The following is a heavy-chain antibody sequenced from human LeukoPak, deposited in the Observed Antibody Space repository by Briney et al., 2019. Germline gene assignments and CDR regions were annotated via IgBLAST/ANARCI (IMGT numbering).Heavy chain of an antibody. CDR3: ARHQWVPAFDI. D-gene: IGHD1-26*01. V-gene: IGHV4-59*08. CDR1: GSSFSSYF. CDR2: IYYSGST. Sequence: PSETLSLTCTVSGSSFSSYFWSWIRQPPGKGLEWLGYIYYSGSTNYNPSLKSRVTISIDTSKNQFSLKLSSVTAADTAVYYCARHQWVPAFDIWGQGTMVTVSS. J-gene: IGHJ3*02.